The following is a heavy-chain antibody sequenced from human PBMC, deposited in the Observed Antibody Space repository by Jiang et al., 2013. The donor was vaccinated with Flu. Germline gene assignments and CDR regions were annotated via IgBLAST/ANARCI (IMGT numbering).Heavy chain of an antibody. CDR2: IYHSETTSYSGTT. CDR3: ARSHYYYDSSVYSRGVTYYFDY. Sequence: GSGLVKPSETLSLTCAVSGDSISSGYYWGWVRQAPGKGLEWIGSIYHSETTSYSGTTYYNPSLESRVTVSVDTSKNQFSLKLTSVTAADTAVYYCARSHYYYDSSVYSRGVTYYFDYWGQGTLVTVSS. J-gene: IGHJ4*02. V-gene: IGHV4-38-2*01. CDR1: GDSISSGYY. D-gene: IGHD3-22*01.